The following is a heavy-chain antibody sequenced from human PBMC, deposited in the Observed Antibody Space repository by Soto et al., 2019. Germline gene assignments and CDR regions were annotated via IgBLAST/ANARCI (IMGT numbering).Heavy chain of an antibody. Sequence: GASVKVSCKASGYTFTSYAMHWVRQAPGQRLEWMGWINAGNGNTKYSQKFQGRVTITRDTSASTAYMELSSLRSEDTAVYYCARDSPYYYGSGSYGQGWLEPFDPWGQGTLVTVSS. CDR3: ARDSPYYYGSGSYGQGWLEPFDP. D-gene: IGHD3-10*01. CDR2: INAGNGNT. J-gene: IGHJ5*02. CDR1: GYTFTSYA. V-gene: IGHV1-3*01.